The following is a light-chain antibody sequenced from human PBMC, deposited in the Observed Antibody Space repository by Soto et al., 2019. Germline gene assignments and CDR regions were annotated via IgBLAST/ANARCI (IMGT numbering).Light chain of an antibody. J-gene: IGKJ4*01. CDR3: QQYDNYPLT. CDR1: QSISSW. V-gene: IGKV1-5*03. Sequence: DIQMTQSPSILSASVGDRVTITCRASQSISSWLAWYQQKPGKAPNLLIYKASHLENGVPSRFSGSGSGTEFTLTISSLQPDDFATYYCQQYDNYPLTFGGGTKVDI. CDR2: KAS.